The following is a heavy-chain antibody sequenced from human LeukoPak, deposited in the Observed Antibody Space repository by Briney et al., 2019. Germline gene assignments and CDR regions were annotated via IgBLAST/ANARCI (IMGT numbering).Heavy chain of an antibody. V-gene: IGHV1-18*01. J-gene: IGHJ6*03. Sequence: GASVKVSCKASGYTFTSYGIIWVRQAPGQGLEWMGWISAYNGNTNYAQKLQGRVTMTTDTSTSTAYMELRSLRSDDTAVYYCARDGSVLWRGYHSISYNYYMDVWGEGTTVTVSS. CDR2: ISAYNGNT. CDR1: GYTFTSYG. CDR3: ARDGSVLWRGYHSISYNYYMDV. D-gene: IGHD3-3*01.